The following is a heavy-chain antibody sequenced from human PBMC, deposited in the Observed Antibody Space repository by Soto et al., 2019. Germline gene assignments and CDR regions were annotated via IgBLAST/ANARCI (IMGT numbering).Heavy chain of an antibody. Sequence: LRLSCAASGFTFSSYEMNWVRQAPGKGLEWVSYISSSGSTIYYADSVKGRFTISRDNAKNSLYLQMNSLRAEDTAVYYCARLAAAGGPNFDYWGQGTLVTVSS. CDR3: ARLAAAGGPNFDY. J-gene: IGHJ4*02. D-gene: IGHD6-13*01. V-gene: IGHV3-48*03. CDR2: ISSSGSTI. CDR1: GFTFSSYE.